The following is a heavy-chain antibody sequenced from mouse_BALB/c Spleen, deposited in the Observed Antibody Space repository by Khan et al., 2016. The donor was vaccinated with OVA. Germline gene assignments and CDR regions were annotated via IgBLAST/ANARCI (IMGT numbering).Heavy chain of an antibody. CDR3: ARSGGNFHWYFDV. V-gene: IGHV5-17*02. J-gene: IGHJ1*01. CDR2: ISSGSSTI. CDR1: GFTFSSFG. D-gene: IGHD2-1*01. Sequence: EVELVESGGGLVQPGGSRKLSCAASGFTFSSFGIHWVRQAPKKGLEWVAYISSGSSTIYYVDTVKGRFTISRDIPKNTLFLQMTSLSSEDTAMYYCARSGGNFHWYFDVWGAGTSVTVSS.